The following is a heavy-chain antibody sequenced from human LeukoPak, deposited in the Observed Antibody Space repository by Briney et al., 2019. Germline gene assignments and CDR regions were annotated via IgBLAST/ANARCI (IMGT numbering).Heavy chain of an antibody. CDR2: ISNSAGRT. CDR3: AAMTGPTFDY. J-gene: IGHJ4*02. V-gene: IGHV3-23*01. D-gene: IGHD3-9*01. CDR1: GFTFSSYA. Sequence: GGSLRLSCAAPGFTFSSYAMSWVRQAPGKGLEWVAAISNSAGRTYYADSVEGRFTISRDNSKDTLFLLMNTLRADDTAVYYCAAMTGPTFDYWGQGALVT.